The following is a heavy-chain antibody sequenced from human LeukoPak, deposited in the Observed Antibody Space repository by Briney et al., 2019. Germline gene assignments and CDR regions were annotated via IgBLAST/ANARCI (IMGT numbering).Heavy chain of an antibody. J-gene: IGHJ4*02. CDR3: AKGAYGPFDY. V-gene: IGHV3-9*01. D-gene: IGHD2-21*01. CDR2: ISWNGGSI. Sequence: PGGSLRLSCAASGFTFDDYAMPWVRQAPGKGLEWVSGISWNGGSIGYADSVKGRFTISRDNAKNSLYLQMNSLRAEDTALYYCAKGAYGPFDYWGQGTLVTVSS. CDR1: GFTFDDYA.